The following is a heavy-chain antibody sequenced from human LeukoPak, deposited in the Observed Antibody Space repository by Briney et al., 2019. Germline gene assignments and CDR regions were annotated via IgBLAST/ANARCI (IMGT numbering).Heavy chain of an antibody. D-gene: IGHD6-6*01. J-gene: IGHJ4*02. V-gene: IGHV1-3*03. CDR2: ITTGRGET. CDR3: ARDGPYSSSSFYY. CDR1: GYTFTDYA. Sequence: ASVKVSCKASGYTFTDYALHWVRQAPGQSLEWMGWITTGRGETRYSQEFQRRITFTRDTSASTAYMELSSLRSEDMAVYYCARDGPYSSSSFYYWGQGTLVTVSS.